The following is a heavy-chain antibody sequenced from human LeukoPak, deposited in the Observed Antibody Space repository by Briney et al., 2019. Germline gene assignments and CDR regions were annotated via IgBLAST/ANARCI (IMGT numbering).Heavy chain of an antibody. D-gene: IGHD3-3*01. CDR2: IYSGGST. Sequence: GGSLRLSCAASGFTFSSYAMSWVRQAPGKGLEWVSVIYSGGSTYYADSVKGRFTISRDNSKNTLYLQMNSLRAEDTAVYYCASQPYDFWSGYYWTSLPDWGQGTLVTVSS. V-gene: IGHV3-53*01. CDR1: GFTFSSYA. J-gene: IGHJ4*02. CDR3: ASQPYDFWSGYYWTSLPD.